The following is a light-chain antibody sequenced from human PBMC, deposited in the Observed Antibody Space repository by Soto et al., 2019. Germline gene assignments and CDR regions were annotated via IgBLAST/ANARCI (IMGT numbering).Light chain of an antibody. J-gene: IGKJ1*01. V-gene: IGKV1-12*01. CDR3: LHTYSFPRT. CDR2: FAS. Sequence: DIQMTQSPSSVSASVGDRATLTCRASQGIGDRLAWYQQNPGKVPQLLIYFASTLGSGVPSRFSGSGSGTDFILTINTLQADDFATYYCLHTYSFPRTFGQGTKVDIK. CDR1: QGIGDR.